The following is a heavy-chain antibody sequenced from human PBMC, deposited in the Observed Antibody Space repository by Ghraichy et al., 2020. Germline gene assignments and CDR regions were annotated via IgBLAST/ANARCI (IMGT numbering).Heavy chain of an antibody. CDR2: ISKDAVRV. V-gene: IGHV3-30*03. J-gene: IGHJ6*04. D-gene: IGHD3-16*02. Sequence: GGSLRLSCAASKFSLASFGMHWVRQAPGKGLEWVAVISKDAVRVNYADSVKGRFSISRDNSKNTVSLQMNSLRGDDTAVYYCARDMAGGYASYRLDVWGKGTTVTVSS. CDR1: KFSLASFG. CDR3: ARDMAGGYASYRLDV.